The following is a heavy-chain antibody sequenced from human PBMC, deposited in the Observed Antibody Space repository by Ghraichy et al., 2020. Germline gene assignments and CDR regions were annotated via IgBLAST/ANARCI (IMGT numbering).Heavy chain of an antibody. J-gene: IGHJ4*02. Sequence: SETLSLTCAVYGGSFSGYYWSWIRQPPGKGLEWIGEINHSGSTNYNPSLKSRVTISVDTSKNQFSLKLSSVTAADTAVYYCARRKPRLPIDYWGQGTLVTVSS. V-gene: IGHV4-34*01. CDR3: ARRKPRLPIDY. CDR1: GGSFSGYY. D-gene: IGHD4-11*01. CDR2: INHSGST.